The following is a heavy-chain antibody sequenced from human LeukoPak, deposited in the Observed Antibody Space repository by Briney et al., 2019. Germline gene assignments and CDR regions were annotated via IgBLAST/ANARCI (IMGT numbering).Heavy chain of an antibody. CDR2: ISSSGSTI. CDR3: AKPSRPYCSSTSCNDY. J-gene: IGHJ4*02. V-gene: IGHV3-48*04. Sequence: PGRSLRLSCAASGFSFSSYGMHWVRQAPGKGLEWVSYISSSGSTIYYADSVKGRFTISRDNAKNSLYLQMNSLRAEDTAVYYCAKPSRPYCSSTSCNDYWGQGTLVTVSS. D-gene: IGHD2-2*01. CDR1: GFSFSSYG.